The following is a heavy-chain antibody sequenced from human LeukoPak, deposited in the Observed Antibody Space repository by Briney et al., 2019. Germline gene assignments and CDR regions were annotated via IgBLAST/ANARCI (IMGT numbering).Heavy chain of an antibody. CDR1: GFTFRSYA. D-gene: IGHD3-22*01. Sequence: GGSLRLSCAASGFTFRSYAMTWVRQAPGKGLEWVSGLSGSGGSTYYADSVKGRFTISRDNSKSALYLQMNSLSAEDTAVYYCVKLTYDSSGDLDYWGQGTLVTVSS. J-gene: IGHJ4*02. CDR2: LSGSGGST. V-gene: IGHV3-23*01. CDR3: VKLTYDSSGDLDY.